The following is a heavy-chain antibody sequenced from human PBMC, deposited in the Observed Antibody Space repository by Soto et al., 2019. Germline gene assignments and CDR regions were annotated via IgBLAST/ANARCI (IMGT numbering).Heavy chain of an antibody. CDR3: AKGGCDYVWGSYRPTDY. CDR1: GFPFSSYA. D-gene: IGHD3-16*01. CDR2: LSGGGATT. J-gene: IGHJ4*02. V-gene: IGHV3-23*01. Sequence: EVQLLESGGGLVQPGGSLRLSCAASGFPFSSYAMSWVRQAPGKGLEWVSALSGGGATTYYADSVKGRFTISRYNFNNTLVLQMNSLRVEYTSLYYCAKGGCDYVWGSYRPTDYWGQGTLVTVSS.